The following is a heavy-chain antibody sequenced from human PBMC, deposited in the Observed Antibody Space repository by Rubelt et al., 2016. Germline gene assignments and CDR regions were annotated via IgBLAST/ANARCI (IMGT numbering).Heavy chain of an antibody. CDR2: INHGGST. D-gene: IGHD2-21*01. V-gene: IGHV4-59*01. Sequence: QVQLQESGPGLVKPSETLSLTCTVSGGSISDYYWSWIRQPPGEGLEWIGEINHGGSTNHNPSLKSRVTIAVDTSKNQISLKLRSGTAADTAVYYCVTYGGTYQFDDWGQGTLVTVSS. J-gene: IGHJ4*02. CDR3: VTYGGTYQFDD. CDR1: GGSISDYY.